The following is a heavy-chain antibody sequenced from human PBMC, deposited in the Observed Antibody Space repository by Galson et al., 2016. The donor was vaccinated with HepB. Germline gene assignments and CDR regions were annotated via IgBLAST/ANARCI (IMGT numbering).Heavy chain of an antibody. J-gene: IGHJ4*02. D-gene: IGHD2-21*02. V-gene: IGHV3-48*03. CDR3: ARGRTGEGDCLDY. CDR2: ISERGETK. Sequence: SLRLSCAASGFPFSSYEMNWVRQAPGKGLEWLSYISERGETKHYADSVRGRLTISRDNAKNSLYLQMNSLRDDDTAVYYCARGRTGEGDCLDYWGQGTLVTVPS. CDR1: GFPFSSYE.